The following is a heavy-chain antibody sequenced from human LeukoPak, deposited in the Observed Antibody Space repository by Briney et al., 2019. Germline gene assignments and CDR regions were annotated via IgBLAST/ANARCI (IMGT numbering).Heavy chain of an antibody. CDR2: IYYSGST. J-gene: IGHJ5*02. V-gene: IGHV4-59*01. CDR1: GGSISSYY. CDR3: AKGIQLWFDP. Sequence: PSETLSLTCAVSGGSISSYYWSWIRQPPGKGLEWVGFIYYSGSTNYNPSLKSRVTISVDTSKNQFSLKLSSVTAADTAVYYCAKGIQLWFDPWGQGTLVTVSS. D-gene: IGHD5-18*01.